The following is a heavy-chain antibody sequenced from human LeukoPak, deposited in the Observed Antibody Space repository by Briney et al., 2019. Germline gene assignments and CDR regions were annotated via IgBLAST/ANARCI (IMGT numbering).Heavy chain of an antibody. CDR3: ARTGGRGYSYGYFDY. D-gene: IGHD5-18*01. J-gene: IGHJ4*02. V-gene: IGHV4-59*12. Sequence: SETLSLTCTVSGGSISSYYCSWIRQPPGKGLEWSGYIYYSGSTNYNPSLKSRVTISVDTSKNQFSLKLSSVTAADTAVYYCARTGGRGYSYGYFDYWGQGTLVTVSS. CDR1: GGSISSYY. CDR2: IYYSGST.